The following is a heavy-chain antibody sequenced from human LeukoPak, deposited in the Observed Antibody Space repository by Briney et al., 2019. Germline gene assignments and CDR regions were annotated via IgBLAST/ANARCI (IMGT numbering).Heavy chain of an antibody. J-gene: IGHJ4*02. CDR1: GFTFSSYW. V-gene: IGHV3-74*01. D-gene: IGHD3-10*01. CDR2: FLSDGSRT. CDR3: ARVGDYGSGFDF. Sequence: GGSLRLSCAASGFTFSSYWMHWVRQGPGKGLVWVSRFLSDGSRTTYADSVKGRFTISGDNAKNTLYLQMNSLRAEDTAVYYCARVGDYGSGFDFWGQGTLVTVSS.